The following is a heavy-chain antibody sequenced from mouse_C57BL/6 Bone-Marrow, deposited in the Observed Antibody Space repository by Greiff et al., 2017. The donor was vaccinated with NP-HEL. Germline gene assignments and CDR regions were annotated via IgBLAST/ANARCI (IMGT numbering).Heavy chain of an antibody. V-gene: IGHV1-55*01. J-gene: IGHJ2*01. CDR2: IYPGSGST. CDR1: GYTFTSYW. CDR3: ARAEQGY. Sequence: QVQLKESGAELVKPGASVKMSCKASGYTFTSYWITWVKQRPGQGLEWIGDIYPGSGSTNYNEKFKSKATLTVDTSSSTAYMQLSSLTSEDSAVYYCARAEQGYWGQGTTLTVSS.